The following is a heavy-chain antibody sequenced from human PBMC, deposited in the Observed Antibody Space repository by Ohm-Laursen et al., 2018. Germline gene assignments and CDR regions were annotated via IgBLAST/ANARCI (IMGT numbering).Heavy chain of an antibody. D-gene: IGHD1-7*01. V-gene: IGHV4-34*01. J-gene: IGHJ4*02. CDR2: INHSGST. CDR1: GGSFSGYY. Sequence: TLSLTCAVYGGSFSGYYWSWIRQPPGKGLECIGEINHSGSTNYNPSLKSRVTISVDTSKNQFSLKLSSVTAADTAVYYCAREYKWNYDLFTYIDYWGQGTLVTVSS. CDR3: AREYKWNYDLFTYIDY.